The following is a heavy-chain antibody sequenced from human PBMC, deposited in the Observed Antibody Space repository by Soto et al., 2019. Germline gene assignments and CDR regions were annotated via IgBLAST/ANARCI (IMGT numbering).Heavy chain of an antibody. CDR2: ISRYGDFT. CDR1: GFTFNIYA. D-gene: IGHD3-22*01. CDR3: AKDRYLDHDSRGYLFDN. J-gene: IGHJ4*02. Sequence: EVQLLESGGDLIQPGGSLRLSCAASGFTFNIYAMTWVRQAPGKGLEWVSAISRYGDFTYYADSVEGRFTISRDNSKNTLYVQRNSLRAEDTAVYYCAKDRYLDHDSRGYLFDNWGQGTLVTVSS. V-gene: IGHV3-23*01.